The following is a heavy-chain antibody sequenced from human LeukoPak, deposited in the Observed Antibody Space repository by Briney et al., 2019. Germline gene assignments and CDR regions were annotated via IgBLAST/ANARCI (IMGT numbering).Heavy chain of an antibody. Sequence: GGSLRLSCAASGFTFSSYAMSWVRQAPGKGLEWVSAISGSGGSTYYADSVKGRFTISRDNAKNSLYLQMNSLRAEDTAVYYCAREMVGTMIVVDVWGKGTTVTVSS. CDR1: GFTFSSYA. CDR3: AREMVGTMIVVDV. J-gene: IGHJ6*04. V-gene: IGHV3-23*01. CDR2: ISGSGGST. D-gene: IGHD3-22*01.